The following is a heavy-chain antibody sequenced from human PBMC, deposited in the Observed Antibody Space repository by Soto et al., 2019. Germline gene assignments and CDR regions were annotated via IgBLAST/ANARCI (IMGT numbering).Heavy chain of an antibody. CDR2: ISYDGSNK. D-gene: IGHD3-22*01. J-gene: IGHJ4*02. V-gene: IGHV3-30*04. Sequence: QVQLVESGGGVVQPGRSLRLSCAASGFTFSNYVMDWVRQAPGKGLEWVAVISYDGSNKYYADSVKGRFTISRDNSKNTLYLQRDSLRTEDTAVYYCAKDRVPYESSGYEDWGQGTLVTVSS. CDR3: AKDRVPYESSGYED. CDR1: GFTFSNYV.